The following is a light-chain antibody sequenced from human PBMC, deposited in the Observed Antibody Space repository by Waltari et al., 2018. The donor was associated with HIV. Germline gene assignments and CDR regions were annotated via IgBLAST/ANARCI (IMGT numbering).Light chain of an antibody. V-gene: IGLV1-44*01. CDR3: AAWDDSLNGLWV. J-gene: IGLJ3*02. Sequence: QSVLTQPPSASGTPGQRVTISCSGSSSNIGTNTVNWYQQVPGTAPKLLIFSNNLRPSGVPDRFSGSKSGTSASLAISGLQSEDEADYYCAAWDDSLNGLWVFGGGTKLTVL. CDR2: SNN. CDR1: SSNIGTNT.